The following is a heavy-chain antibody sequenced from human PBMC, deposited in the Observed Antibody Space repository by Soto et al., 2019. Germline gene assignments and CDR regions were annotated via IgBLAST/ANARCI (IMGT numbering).Heavy chain of an antibody. D-gene: IGHD1-1*01. CDR3: ARAQFNWNDPTTWFDP. J-gene: IGHJ5*02. V-gene: IGHV3-33*01. Sequence: QVQLVESGGGVVKPGRSLRLSCAASGFTFSSYGMHWVRQAPGKGLEWVAVIWYDGSNKYYADSVKGRFTISRDNSKNTLYLQMNSRRNEDTAVYYCARAQFNWNDPTTWFDPWGQGTLVTVSS. CDR2: IWYDGSNK. CDR1: GFTFSSYG.